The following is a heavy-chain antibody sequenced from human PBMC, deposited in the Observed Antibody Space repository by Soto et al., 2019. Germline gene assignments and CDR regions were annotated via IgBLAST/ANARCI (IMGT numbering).Heavy chain of an antibody. Sequence: GGSLRLSCAASGFTFSSYSMNWVRQAPGKGLEWVSYISSSTTNIYYADSVEGRFTISRDNSKNTLYLQMNSLRAEDTAVYYCARETSEYYYDSSGYSNFDYWGQGTLVTVSS. CDR1: GFTFSSYS. J-gene: IGHJ4*02. D-gene: IGHD3-22*01. CDR3: ARETSEYYYDSSGYSNFDY. V-gene: IGHV3-48*01. CDR2: ISSSTTNI.